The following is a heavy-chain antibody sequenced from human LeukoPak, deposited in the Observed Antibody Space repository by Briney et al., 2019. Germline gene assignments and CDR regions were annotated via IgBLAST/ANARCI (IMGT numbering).Heavy chain of an antibody. Sequence: GGSLRLSCAASGFTFSSYEMNWVRQAPGKGLEWVSYISSSGSTIYYADSVKGRFTISRDNAKSSLYLQMNSLRAEDTAVYYCARDLRILGYCTSTSCPWGQGTLVTVSS. D-gene: IGHD2-2*01. CDR1: GFTFSSYE. CDR2: ISSSGSTI. J-gene: IGHJ5*02. V-gene: IGHV3-48*03. CDR3: ARDLRILGYCTSTSCP.